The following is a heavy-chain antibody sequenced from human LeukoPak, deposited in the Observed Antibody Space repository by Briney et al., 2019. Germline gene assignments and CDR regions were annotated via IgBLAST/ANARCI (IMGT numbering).Heavy chain of an antibody. D-gene: IGHD6-19*01. CDR3: AKDWGGIAVSNWFDP. CDR1: GFTFSSYG. CDR2: IRGSGGST. Sequence: PGGTLRLSCAASGFTFSSYGMSWVRQAPGKGLEWVSAIRGSGGSTYYADSVKGRFTISRDNSKNTLYLQMNSLRAEDTAVYYCAKDWGGIAVSNWFDPWGQGTLVTVSS. J-gene: IGHJ5*02. V-gene: IGHV3-23*01.